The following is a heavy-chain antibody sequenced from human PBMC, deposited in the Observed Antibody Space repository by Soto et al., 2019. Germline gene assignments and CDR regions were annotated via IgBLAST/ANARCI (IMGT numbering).Heavy chain of an antibody. D-gene: IGHD2-15*01. V-gene: IGHV4-59*01. J-gene: IGHJ5*02. CDR1: GGSISSDH. CDR2: IYYSGST. CDR3: ARGKHCSGGSCYHSRRLDP. Sequence: SLTCTVSGGSISSDHWSWIRQPPGEGLEWIGYIYYSGSTNYNPSLKSRVTISLDTSKNQFSLKLSSVTAADTAVYYCARGKHCSGGSCYHSRRLDPWAQGTLVTVST.